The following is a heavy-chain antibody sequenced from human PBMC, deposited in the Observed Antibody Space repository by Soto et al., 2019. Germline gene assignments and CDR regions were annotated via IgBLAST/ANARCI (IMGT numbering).Heavy chain of an antibody. V-gene: IGHV3-33*05. CDR1: GFTFRSYV. D-gene: IGHD3-16*01. J-gene: IGHJ4*02. CDR2: TSYDGSNN. CDR3: ARWGTTGGLDV. Sequence: QVQLVESGGGVVQPGTSLRLSCVGYGFTFRSYVIHCVRQAPGKGLEWVAITSYDGSNNFYGASVKGRFTISRHNSRNTVELHMDSLRFEDTALYYCARWGTTGGLDVWGQGTQVSVSS.